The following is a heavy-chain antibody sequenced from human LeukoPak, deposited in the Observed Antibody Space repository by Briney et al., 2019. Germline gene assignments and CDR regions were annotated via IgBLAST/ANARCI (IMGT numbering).Heavy chain of an antibody. Sequence: GGSLRLSCAASGFTFSSSGMHWVRQAPGKGLEWVAVIWYDGSNKYYADSVKGRFTISRDNSENTLYLQMNSLRAEDTAVYYCATHDSSGYYGLPSDYWGQGTLVTVSS. J-gene: IGHJ4*02. D-gene: IGHD3-22*01. CDR2: IWYDGSNK. CDR3: ATHDSSGYYGLPSDY. V-gene: IGHV3-33*01. CDR1: GFTFSSSG.